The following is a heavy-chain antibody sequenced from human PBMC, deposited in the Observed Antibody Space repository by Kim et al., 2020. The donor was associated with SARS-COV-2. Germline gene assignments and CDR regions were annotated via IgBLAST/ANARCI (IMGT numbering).Heavy chain of an antibody. CDR3: ASALTTVVTPETDY. V-gene: IGHV4-34*01. CDR2: INHSGST. CDR1: GGSFSGYY. Sequence: SETLSLTCAVYGGSFSGYYWSWIRQPPGKGLEWIGEINHSGSTNYNPSLKSRVTISVDTSKNQFSLKLSSVTAADTAVYYCASALTTVVTPETDYWGQGT. J-gene: IGHJ4*02. D-gene: IGHD4-17*01.